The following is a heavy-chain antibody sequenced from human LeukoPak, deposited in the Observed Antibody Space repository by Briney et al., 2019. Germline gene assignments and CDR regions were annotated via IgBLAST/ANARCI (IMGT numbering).Heavy chain of an antibody. CDR1: GFTFSSFE. CDR2: ISSSGSTI. V-gene: IGHV3-48*03. J-gene: IGHJ4*02. CDR3: TRSFDF. Sequence: GGSLRLSCAASGFTFSSFEMSWVRQTPGKGLEWVAYISSSGSTIYYADSVKGRSIISRENAKNSLYLQMNSLRAEDTAVYYCTRSFDFWGQGTLVTVSS.